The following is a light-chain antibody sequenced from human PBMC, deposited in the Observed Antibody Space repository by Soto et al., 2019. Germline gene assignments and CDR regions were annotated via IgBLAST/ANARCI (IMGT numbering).Light chain of an antibody. CDR1: QDISNY. CDR2: AAS. J-gene: IGKJ1*01. V-gene: IGKV1-27*01. CDR3: QKYSSAPPT. Sequence: DIQMTQSPSSLSASVGDRVTITCRARQDISNYLAWYQQKPGKVPKLLIYAASNLQSGVPSRFSGSGSGTDFTLTISSLQPEDFATYYCQKYSSAPPTFAQGTKV.